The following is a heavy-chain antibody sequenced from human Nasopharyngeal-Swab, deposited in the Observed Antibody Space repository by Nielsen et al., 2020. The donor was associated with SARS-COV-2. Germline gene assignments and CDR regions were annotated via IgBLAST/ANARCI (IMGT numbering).Heavy chain of an antibody. D-gene: IGHD3-10*01. Sequence: GESLKISCAASGFTFSTYAMHWVRQAPGKGLEWVAFISYDGSNKYYADSVKGRFTISRDNSKNTLYLQMNSLRAEDTAVYYCARDLVRGVMSYWGQGTLVTVSS. CDR3: ARDLVRGVMSY. V-gene: IGHV3-30-3*01. CDR2: ISYDGSNK. J-gene: IGHJ4*02. CDR1: GFTFSTYA.